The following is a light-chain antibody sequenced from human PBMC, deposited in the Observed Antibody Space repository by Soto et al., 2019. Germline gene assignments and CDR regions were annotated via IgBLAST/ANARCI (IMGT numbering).Light chain of an antibody. V-gene: IGKV1-6*01. CDR3: LQDYNFPWT. J-gene: IGKJ1*01. Sequence: IQMTQSPSTLSASVGARVTITCRASQSISTWLAWYQQKPGKPPKLLIYAASTLQTGVPSRFSGSGSGTDFTLTISSLQPEDFATYYCLQDYNFPWTFGQGTKVDIK. CDR1: QSISTW. CDR2: AAS.